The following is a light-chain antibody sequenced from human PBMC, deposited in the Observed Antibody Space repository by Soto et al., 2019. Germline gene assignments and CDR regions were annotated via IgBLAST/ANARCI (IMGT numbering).Light chain of an antibody. CDR3: SSYTSSDTLL. CDR2: EVS. V-gene: IGLV2-14*01. CDR1: GSDIGAYNY. J-gene: IGLJ2*01. Sequence: QSALTQPASVSASPGQSITISCTGTGSDIGAYNYISWFQQQPGKAPKVIIYEVSNRPSGVSNRFSGSKSGNTASLTISGLQAEDEADYYCSSYTSSDTLLFGGGTKVTVL.